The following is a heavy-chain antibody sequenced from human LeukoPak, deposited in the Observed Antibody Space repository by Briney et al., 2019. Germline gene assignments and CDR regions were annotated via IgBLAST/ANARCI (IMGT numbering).Heavy chain of an antibody. CDR2: INPNSGGT. D-gene: IGHD6-13*01. CDR3: ARRIAAAAVCYFDY. V-gene: IGHV1-2*02. J-gene: IGHJ4*02. CDR1: GYTFTGYY. Sequence: ASVKVSCKASGYTFTGYYMHWVRQAPGQGLEWMGWINPNSGGTNYAQKFQGRVTMTRDTSIGTAYMELSRLRSDDTAVYYCARRIAAAAVCYFDYWGQGTLVTVSS.